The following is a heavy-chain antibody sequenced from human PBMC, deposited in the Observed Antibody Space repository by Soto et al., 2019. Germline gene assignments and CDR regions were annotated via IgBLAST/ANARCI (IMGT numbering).Heavy chain of an antibody. D-gene: IGHD4-17*01. Sequence: WASVKVSCKASGGTFSSYAISWVRQAPGQGLEWMGGIIPIFGTANYAQKFQGRVTITADKSTSTAYMELSSLRSEDTAVYYCARDNTVTTGGTYYWGQGTLVTVSS. CDR2: IIPIFGTA. CDR1: GGTFSSYA. CDR3: ARDNTVTTGGTYY. J-gene: IGHJ4*02. V-gene: IGHV1-69*06.